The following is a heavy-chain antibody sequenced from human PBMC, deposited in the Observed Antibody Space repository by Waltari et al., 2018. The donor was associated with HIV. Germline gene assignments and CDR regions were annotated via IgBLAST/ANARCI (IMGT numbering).Heavy chain of an antibody. D-gene: IGHD3-3*02. CDR2: ISESGGTT. Sequence: EVQLLESGGGLIQPGWSLRLFCAASGFTFSNFAMSWVRQAPGKGLDWVSSISESGGTTYYADSVRGRFTISRDNSKNTLYLQMNSLRVEDTAVYYCAKPWHLFDYWGQGVLVTVSS. V-gene: IGHV3-23*01. CDR3: AKPWHLFDY. CDR1: GFTFSNFA. J-gene: IGHJ4*02.